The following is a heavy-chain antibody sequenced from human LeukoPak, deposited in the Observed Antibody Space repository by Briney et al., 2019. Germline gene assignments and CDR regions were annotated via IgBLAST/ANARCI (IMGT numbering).Heavy chain of an antibody. V-gene: IGHV3-30*03. D-gene: IGHD3-9*01. CDR1: RFTFSSYG. CDR2: ISYDGSNK. Sequence: SGGSLRLSCAASRFTFSSYGMHWVRQAPGKGLEWVAVISYDGSNKYYADSVKGRFTISRDNSKNTLYLQMNSLKTEDTAVYKCLRVGAYYDDVTGSHDALDIWGQGTMVTVSA. J-gene: IGHJ3*02. CDR3: LRVGAYYDDVTGSHDALDI.